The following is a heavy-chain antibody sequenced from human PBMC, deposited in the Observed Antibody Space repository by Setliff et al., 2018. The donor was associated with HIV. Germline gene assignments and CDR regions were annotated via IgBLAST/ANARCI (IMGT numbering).Heavy chain of an antibody. D-gene: IGHD2-15*01. Sequence: ASVKVSCKVSGDTFRNYALNWVRQAPGQGLEWMGGIIPPVGAAVYAQNFQGRVTITADESTSTAYMELRTLRSEDTAIYYCASPNVGCSGGTCYSGSAFDYWGQGNPVTVS. CDR2: IIPPVGAA. V-gene: IGHV1-69*13. J-gene: IGHJ4*02. CDR1: GDTFRNYA. CDR3: ASPNVGCSGGTCYSGSAFDY.